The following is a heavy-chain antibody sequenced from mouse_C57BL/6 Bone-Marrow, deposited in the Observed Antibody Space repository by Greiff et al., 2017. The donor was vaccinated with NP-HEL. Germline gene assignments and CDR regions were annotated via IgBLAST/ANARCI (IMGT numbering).Heavy chain of an antibody. CDR3: AREGGYYSDY. D-gene: IGHD2-2*01. Sequence: EVHLVESGGGLVKPGGSLKLSCAASGFTFSSYAMSWVRQTPEKRLEWVATISDGGSYTYYPDNVKGRFTISRDNAKNNLYLQMSHLKSEDTAMYYCAREGGYYSDYWGQGTTLTVSS. CDR1: GFTFSSYA. V-gene: IGHV5-4*01. J-gene: IGHJ2*01. CDR2: ISDGGSYT.